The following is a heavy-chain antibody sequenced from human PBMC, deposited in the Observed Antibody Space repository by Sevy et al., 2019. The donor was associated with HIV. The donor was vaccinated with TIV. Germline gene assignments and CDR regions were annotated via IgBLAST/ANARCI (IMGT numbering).Heavy chain of an antibody. Sequence: SETLSLTCAVSGYSISSGYYWGWIRQPPGKGLEWIGSIYHSGSTYYNASLKSRVTISVDTSKNQFSLKLSSVTAADTAVYYCARRGGSNGFFDYWGQGTLVTVSS. CDR1: GYSISSGYY. D-gene: IGHD3-16*01. CDR2: IYHSGST. V-gene: IGHV4-38-2*01. J-gene: IGHJ4*02. CDR3: ARRGGSNGFFDY.